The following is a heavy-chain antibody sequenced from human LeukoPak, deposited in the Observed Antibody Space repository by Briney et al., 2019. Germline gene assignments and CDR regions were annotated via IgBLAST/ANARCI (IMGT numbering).Heavy chain of an antibody. V-gene: IGHV3-30-3*01. Sequence: PGRSLRLSCAASGFTFSSYAMHWVRQAPGKGLEWVAVISYDGSNKYYADSVKGRFTISRDNSKNTLYLQMNSLRAEDTAVYYCAKDHGGSGWYYYGMDVWGQGTTVTVSS. CDR3: AKDHGGSGWYYYGMDV. CDR1: GFTFSSYA. J-gene: IGHJ6*02. D-gene: IGHD6-19*01. CDR2: ISYDGSNK.